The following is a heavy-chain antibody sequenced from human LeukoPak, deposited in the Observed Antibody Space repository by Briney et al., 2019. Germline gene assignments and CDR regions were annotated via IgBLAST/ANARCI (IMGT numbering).Heavy chain of an antibody. CDR1: GYTFTIYA. D-gene: IGHD2-2*01. V-gene: IGHV1-8*01. J-gene: IGHJ5*02. CDR3: ARPHCSCTGWRPPEWFDP. CDR2: MLPNSRHT. Sequence: SVNASCKTSGYTFTIYAISWDRPATKHGLEWMGSMLPNSRHTGCAQKFQGRVTMTRNPSISTAYMELSSLSSEDTAVYYCARPHCSCTGWRPPEWFDPWGQGTLVTVSS.